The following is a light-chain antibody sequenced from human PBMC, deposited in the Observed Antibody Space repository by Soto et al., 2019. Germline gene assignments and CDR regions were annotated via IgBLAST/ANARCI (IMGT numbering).Light chain of an antibody. CDR3: SSYTSSSTLPV. J-gene: IGLJ1*01. Sequence: QSALTQPASVSGSPGQSITISGTGTSSDVGGYKSVSWYQHHPGKAPKLMIYEVTNRPSGVSNRFSGCKSGNTASLTISGLQAEDEADYDCSSYTSSSTLPVFGTGTKRTVL. V-gene: IGLV2-14*01. CDR2: EVT. CDR1: SSDVGGYKS.